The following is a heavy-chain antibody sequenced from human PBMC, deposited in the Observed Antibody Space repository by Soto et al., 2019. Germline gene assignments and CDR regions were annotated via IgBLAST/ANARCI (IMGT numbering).Heavy chain of an antibody. CDR1: GYTFSTYG. J-gene: IGHJ3*01. D-gene: IGHD2-2*02. V-gene: IGHV1-18*01. CDR3: ARVKVPAAILGAFDL. Sequence: QVQLVQSGAEMKKPGASVKVSCKASGYTFSTYGITWVGQAPGQGLDWMGWINPFKGDTNSAARFQDRVTMTTDTSTRTAYMELRSLRSDDTAVYYCARVKVPAAILGAFDLWGQGTLVTVSS. CDR2: INPFKGDT.